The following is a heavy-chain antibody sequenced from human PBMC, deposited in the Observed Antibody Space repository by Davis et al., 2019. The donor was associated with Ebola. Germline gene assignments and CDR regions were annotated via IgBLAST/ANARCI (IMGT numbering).Heavy chain of an antibody. Sequence: AASVKVSCKASGYTFTSYGISWVRQAPGQGLEWMGWISAYNGNTNYAQKLQGRVTMTTDTSTSTAYMELRSLRSDDTAVYYCARGDTVTTFLYYYGMDVWGQGTTVTVSS. J-gene: IGHJ6*02. V-gene: IGHV1-18*01. CDR1: GYTFTSYG. CDR3: ARGDTVTTFLYYYGMDV. D-gene: IGHD4-17*01. CDR2: ISAYNGNT.